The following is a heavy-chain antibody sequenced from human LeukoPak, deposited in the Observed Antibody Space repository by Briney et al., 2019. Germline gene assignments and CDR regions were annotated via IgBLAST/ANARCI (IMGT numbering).Heavy chain of an antibody. CDR3: AKDRTAYSYGAIDC. CDR2: LRWNSGTI. V-gene: IGHV3-9*01. CDR1: GFTFYDYA. J-gene: IGHJ4*02. Sequence: GGSLRLSCAVSGFTFYDYAVHWVRHGPGKGPEWVSGLRWNSGTIGYAASVNALCTRSRDNAENSLHLQMQRLKPADSALYYCAKDRTAYSYGAIDCWGKGTLVSVSS. D-gene: IGHD5-18*01.